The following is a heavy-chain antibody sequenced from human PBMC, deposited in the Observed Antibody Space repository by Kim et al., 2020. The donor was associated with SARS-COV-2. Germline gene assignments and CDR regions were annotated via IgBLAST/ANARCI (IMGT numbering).Heavy chain of an antibody. CDR2: IYYSGST. Sequence: SETLSLTCTVSGGSISSYYWSWIRQPPGKGLEWIGYIYYSGSTNYNPSLKSRVTITVDTSKNQFPLKLSSVTAADTAAYYCGRVITAAYSCYFDHWGRRT. V-gene: IGHV4-59*01. D-gene: IGHD6-25*01. CDR1: GGSISSYY. J-gene: IGHJ2*01. CDR3: GRVITAAYSCYFDH.